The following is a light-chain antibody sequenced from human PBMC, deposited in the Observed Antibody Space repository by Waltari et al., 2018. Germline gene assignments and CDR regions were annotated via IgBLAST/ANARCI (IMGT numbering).Light chain of an antibody. Sequence: QSVLTQPPSASGTPGQRVTISRSGSSSNIGSNYVYWFQQLPGTAPKLLIYRNNPRPSGVPDRFSGFRSGTSASLAISGLRSEDEPDYYCAAWNDSLSGQVFGTGTKVTVL. CDR1: SSNIGSNY. CDR3: AAWNDSLSGQV. V-gene: IGLV1-47*01. J-gene: IGLJ1*01. CDR2: RNN.